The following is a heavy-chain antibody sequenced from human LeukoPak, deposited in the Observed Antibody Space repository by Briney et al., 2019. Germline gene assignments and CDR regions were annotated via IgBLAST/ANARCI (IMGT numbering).Heavy chain of an antibody. J-gene: IGHJ6*02. CDR3: ARRKYYDFWSGYFGGSSSYGMDV. CDR1: GFTFSSYV. CDR2: ISGSGTIT. V-gene: IGHV3-23*01. D-gene: IGHD3-3*01. Sequence: GGSLRLSCAASGFTFSSYVMTWVRQAPGKGLEWVSGISGSGTITYYADSVKGRFTISRDNSKNSLYLQMNSLRAEDTAVYYCARRKYYDFWSGYFGGSSSYGMDVWGQGTTVTVSS.